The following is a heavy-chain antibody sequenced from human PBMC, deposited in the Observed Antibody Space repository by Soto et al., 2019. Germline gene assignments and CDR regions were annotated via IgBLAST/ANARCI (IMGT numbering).Heavy chain of an antibody. D-gene: IGHD4-17*01. CDR2: IVVGSGNT. V-gene: IGHV1-58*02. Sequence: SVKVSCKASGYTFTSYDINWVRQATGQRLEWIGWIVVGSGNTNYAQKFQERVTITRDMSTSTAYMELSSLRSEDTAVYYCAADTPTEDYYYYGMDVWGQGTTVTVSS. CDR1: GYTFTSYD. CDR3: AADTPTEDYYYYGMDV. J-gene: IGHJ6*02.